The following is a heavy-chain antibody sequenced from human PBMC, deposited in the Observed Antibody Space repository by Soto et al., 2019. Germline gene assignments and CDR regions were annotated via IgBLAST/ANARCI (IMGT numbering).Heavy chain of an antibody. D-gene: IGHD6-19*01. CDR2: VPYTGAQT. CDR3: AKDWGRIAVAGWTD. J-gene: IGHJ4*02. Sequence: EVQLLESGGGLVQPGGSLRLSCTASGFNFGNYAMGWARQAPGKGLEWLSSLAVPYTGAQTYYADSVAGRLTVSRDDSKNTLDLERNSLRAEDTAVYYCAKDWGRIAVAGWTDWGPGTLVTVSS. CDR1: GFNFGNYA. V-gene: IGHV3-23*01.